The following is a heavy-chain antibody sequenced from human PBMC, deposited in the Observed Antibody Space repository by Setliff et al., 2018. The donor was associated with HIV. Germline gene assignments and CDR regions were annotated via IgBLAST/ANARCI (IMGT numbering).Heavy chain of an antibody. V-gene: IGHV4-39*07. Sequence: PSETLSLTCTVSGGSISSSSYYWGWIRQPPGKGLEWIGSIYYSGSTYYNPSLKSRVTISVDTTKSQISLKLISVTAADTAVFYCVRVDYGDYDFDYWGQRTLVTVSS. D-gene: IGHD4-17*01. J-gene: IGHJ4*02. CDR3: VRVDYGDYDFDY. CDR2: IYYSGST. CDR1: GGSISSSSYY.